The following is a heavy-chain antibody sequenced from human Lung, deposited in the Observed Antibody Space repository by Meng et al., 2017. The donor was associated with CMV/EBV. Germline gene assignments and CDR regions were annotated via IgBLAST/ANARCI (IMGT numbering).Heavy chain of an antibody. CDR2: IYWDDDK. J-gene: IGHJ5*02. V-gene: IGHV2-5*02. Sequence: QNTLKESGPTLVNPQQPPPLTCTFSGFPPSTSEVGVGWIRQPPGKALEWLAVIYWDDDKRYSPSLKSRLTITKDTSKNQVVLTLTNMDPVDTATYYCALFTRSWFDPWGQGTLVTVSS. D-gene: IGHD2-2*01. CDR3: ALFTRSWFDP. CDR1: GFPPSTSEVG.